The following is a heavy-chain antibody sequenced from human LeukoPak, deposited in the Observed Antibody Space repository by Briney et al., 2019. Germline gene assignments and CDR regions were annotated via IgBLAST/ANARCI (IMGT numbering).Heavy chain of an antibody. CDR1: GFTFSNAW. D-gene: IGHD1-26*01. Sequence: GGSLRLSCAASGFTFSNAWMSWVRQAPGKGLEWVGRIKSKTDGGTTDYAAPVKGRFTISRDDSRNTLYLQMNSLKTEDTAVYYCTTIVGATIDYYYYMDVWGKGTTVTVSS. CDR3: TTIVGATIDYYYYMDV. J-gene: IGHJ6*03. V-gene: IGHV3-15*01. CDR2: IKSKTDGGTT.